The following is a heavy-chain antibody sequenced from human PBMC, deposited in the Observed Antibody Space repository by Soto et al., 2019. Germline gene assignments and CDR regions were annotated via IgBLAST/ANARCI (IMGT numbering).Heavy chain of an antibody. Sequence: QVQLVQSGAEVKKPGSSVKVSCKASGGTFSSYAISWVRQAPGQGLEWMGGIIPIFGTANYAQKFQGRVTITADESTSTAYMERSRLRSEDTAVYYCARDPYDRRSSIAAAGTAWFDPWGQGTLVTVSS. CDR2: IIPIFGTA. V-gene: IGHV1-69*01. J-gene: IGHJ5*02. CDR3: ARDPYDRRSSIAAAGTAWFDP. CDR1: GGTFSSYA. D-gene: IGHD6-13*01.